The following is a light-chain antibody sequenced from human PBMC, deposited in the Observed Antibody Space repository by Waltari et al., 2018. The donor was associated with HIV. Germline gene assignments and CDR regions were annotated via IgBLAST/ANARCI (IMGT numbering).Light chain of an antibody. Sequence: QSALSQPASVSGSPGQSIVISCSGTSSNLGNSNLVSWYQQHPGKVPRIIIYEVTKRPSGVSYRFSGSKSANTASLMISGLQAEDEADYYCSSYAGGHTWVFGGGTKLTVL. CDR1: SSNLGNSNL. J-gene: IGLJ2*01. CDR3: SSYAGGHTWV. CDR2: EVT. V-gene: IGLV2-23*02.